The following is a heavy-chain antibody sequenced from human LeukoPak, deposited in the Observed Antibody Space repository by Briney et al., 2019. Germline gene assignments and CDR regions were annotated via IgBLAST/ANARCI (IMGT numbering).Heavy chain of an antibody. J-gene: IGHJ6*02. CDR3: ARSLQKIISYYYYGMDV. Sequence: SETLSLTCAVYGGSFSGYYWSWIRQPPGKGLEWIGEINHSGSTNYNPSLKSRVTISVDTSKNQFSLKLSSVTAADTAVYYCARSLQKIISYYYYGMDVWGQGTTVTVSS. CDR1: GGSFSGYY. D-gene: IGHD3-3*02. V-gene: IGHV4-34*01. CDR2: INHSGST.